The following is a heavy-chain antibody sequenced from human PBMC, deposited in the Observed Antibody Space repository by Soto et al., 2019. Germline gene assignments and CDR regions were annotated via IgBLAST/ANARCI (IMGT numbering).Heavy chain of an antibody. CDR3: AKVQRSERWLEWLFYYYYGMDV. D-gene: IGHD3-3*01. Sequence: HPVGSLRLSCAASGFTFSSYGMHWVRQAPGKGLEWVAVISYDGSNKYYADSVKGRFTISRDNSKNTLYLQMNSLRAEDTAVYYCAKVQRSERWLEWLFYYYYGMDVWGQGTTVTVSS. CDR1: GFTFSSYG. J-gene: IGHJ6*02. CDR2: ISYDGSNK. V-gene: IGHV3-30*18.